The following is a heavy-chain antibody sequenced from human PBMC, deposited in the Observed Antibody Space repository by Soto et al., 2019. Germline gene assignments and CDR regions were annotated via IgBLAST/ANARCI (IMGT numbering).Heavy chain of an antibody. Sequence: QVQLQESGPGLVKPSETLYLTCTVSGGSVSSGSYYWSWIRQPPGRGLEWIGYIYYSGSTNYNPSLKRRVTISVDTSKNQFSLKLSSVTAADTAVYYCARDQSTTAYYYGMDVWGQGTTVTVSS. J-gene: IGHJ6*02. CDR1: GGSVSSGSYY. CDR3: ARDQSTTAYYYGMDV. V-gene: IGHV4-61*01. D-gene: IGHD4-17*01. CDR2: IYYSGST.